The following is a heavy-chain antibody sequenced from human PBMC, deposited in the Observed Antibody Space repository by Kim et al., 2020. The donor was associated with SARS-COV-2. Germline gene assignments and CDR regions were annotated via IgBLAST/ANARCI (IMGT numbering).Heavy chain of an antibody. CDR3: SRGDRYYLQQYDMDI. Sequence: ASVKVSCKSSGYTFTSYGMNWVRQAPGQGLEWMGWISADSGDTKYAQKLQDRVTMTTDTSTRIVYMELRNLKSNDTAVCYCSRGDRYYLQQYDMDIWGQGTTVIVSS. D-gene: IGHD3-10*01. J-gene: IGHJ6*02. CDR2: ISADSGDT. V-gene: IGHV1-18*01. CDR1: GYTFTSYG.